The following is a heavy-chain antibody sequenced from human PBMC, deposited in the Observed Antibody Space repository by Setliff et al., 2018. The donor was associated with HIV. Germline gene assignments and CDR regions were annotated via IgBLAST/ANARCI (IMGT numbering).Heavy chain of an antibody. Sequence: SQTLSLTCSVSGVSLISANYHWAWIRQPPGKGLEWIGSIYYNGTAYYNPSLKSRVTMSIDTSKSQFSLKLNSVTAADTAVYYCARPGSLFYWVDPWGQGTLVTVSS. CDR2: IYYNGTA. D-gene: IGHD3-3*01. V-gene: IGHV4-39*01. CDR1: GVSLISANYH. CDR3: ARPGSLFYWVDP. J-gene: IGHJ5*02.